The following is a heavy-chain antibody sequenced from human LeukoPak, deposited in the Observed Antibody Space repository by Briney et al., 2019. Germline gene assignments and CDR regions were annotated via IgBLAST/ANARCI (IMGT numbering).Heavy chain of an antibody. V-gene: IGHV3-23*01. CDR3: AKDVIRGGISYFDS. CDR2: ISGRGETT. CDR1: GFNFRGQA. Sequence: GGSLRLSCAASGFNFRGQAMSWVRQGPGKGLEWVAGISGRGETTYYADSVQGRFNISRDNSKNTLFLQVNSLRAEDTAVYYCAKDVIRGGISYFDSWGQGTQVAVSS. J-gene: IGHJ4*02. D-gene: IGHD3-10*01.